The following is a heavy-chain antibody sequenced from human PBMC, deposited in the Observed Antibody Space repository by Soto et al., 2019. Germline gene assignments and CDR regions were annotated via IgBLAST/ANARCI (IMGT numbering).Heavy chain of an antibody. D-gene: IGHD2-8*01. V-gene: IGHV4-30-4*01. CDR1: GGSISSGDYY. CDR3: ARDLGYCTNGVCYLYYYYGLDG. J-gene: IGHJ6*02. CDR2: IYYSGST. Sequence: SETLSLTCTVSGGSISSGDYYWSWIRQPPGKGLEWIGYIYYSGSTYYNPSLKSRVTISVDTSKNQFSLKLSSVTAADTAVYYCARDLGYCTNGVCYLYYYYGLDGWGQGTTVTVSS.